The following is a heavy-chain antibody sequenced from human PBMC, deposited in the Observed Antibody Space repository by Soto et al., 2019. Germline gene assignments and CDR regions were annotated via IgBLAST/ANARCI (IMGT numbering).Heavy chain of an antibody. V-gene: IGHV4-39*01. CDR3: AGQKGTIFGVGPGYFDY. CDR2: IYYSGST. CDR1: GGSISSSGYY. J-gene: IGHJ4*02. Sequence: SETLSLTCTVSGGSISSSGYYWGWIRQPPGKGLEWIGSIYYSGSTYYNPSLKSRVTISVDTSKNQFSLKLSSVTAADTAVYYCAGQKGTIFGVGPGYFDYWGQGTLVTVSS. D-gene: IGHD3-3*01.